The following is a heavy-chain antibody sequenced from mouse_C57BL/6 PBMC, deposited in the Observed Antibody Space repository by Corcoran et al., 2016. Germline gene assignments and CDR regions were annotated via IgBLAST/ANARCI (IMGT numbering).Heavy chain of an antibody. CDR3: GRRARLGGYIDV. CDR2: IYWDDDK. CDR1: GFSLSTSGMG. J-gene: IGHJ1*03. D-gene: IGHD4-1*01. V-gene: IGHV8-12*01. Sequence: QVTLKESGRGILQSSQNLSLTCSFSGFSLSTSGMGVSWLRQPSGKGLEGLAHIYWDDDKRYNRSLKSRLTISKDTSRNQVFLKSTRVDTADTTTYYCGRRARLGGYIDVWGTGTTVTVSS.